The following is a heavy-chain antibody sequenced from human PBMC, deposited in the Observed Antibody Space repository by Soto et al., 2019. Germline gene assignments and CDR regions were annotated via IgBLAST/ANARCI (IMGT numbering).Heavy chain of an antibody. CDR1: GYGFTTYG. CDR2: ISAHNGNT. CDR3: ARGRDGDY. D-gene: IGHD6-6*01. J-gene: IGHJ4*02. Sequence: QVHLVQSGAEVKKPGASVKVSCKGSGYGFTTYGITWVRQAPGQGLEWMAWISAHNGNTNYAQKLQGRFTVTRDTSTRTAYRELSSQISDDTAVYDCARGRDGDYWGQGALVTVSS. V-gene: IGHV1-18*01.